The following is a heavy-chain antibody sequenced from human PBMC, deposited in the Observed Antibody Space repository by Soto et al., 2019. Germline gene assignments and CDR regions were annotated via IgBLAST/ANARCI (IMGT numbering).Heavy chain of an antibody. CDR2: IHPGDSDT. V-gene: IGHV5-51*01. CDR1: GYTFPTYW. J-gene: IGHJ6*02. D-gene: IGHD3-16*01. Sequence: PGESLKISCQASGYTFPTYWIVWVLQMSGKGLEWMGIIHPGDSDTRYSPSFQGLVTISADKSITTAYLQWSSLKASDTAMYYCARVSNAYGNDMDVWGQGTTVTVSS. CDR3: ARVSNAYGNDMDV.